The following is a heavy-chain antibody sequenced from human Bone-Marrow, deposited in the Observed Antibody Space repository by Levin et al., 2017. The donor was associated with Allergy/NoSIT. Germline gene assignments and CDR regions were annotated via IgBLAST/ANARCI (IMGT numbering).Heavy chain of an antibody. CDR1: GFTFSDHW. V-gene: IGHV3-74*01. CDR3: TRHCGGDCYSPSAFEY. J-gene: IGHJ4*02. D-gene: IGHD2-21*02. CDR2: IKSDGSLT. Sequence: GESLKISCAASGFTFSDHWMHWVRQAPGKGLVWVSRIKSDGSLTSYADFVKGRFSISRDNAKNTLYLQMNSLSAEDTAVYFCTRHCGGDCYSPSAFEYWGQGIPVTVSS.